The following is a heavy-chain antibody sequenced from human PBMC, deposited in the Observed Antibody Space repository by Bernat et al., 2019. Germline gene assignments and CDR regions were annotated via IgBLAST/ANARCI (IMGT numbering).Heavy chain of an antibody. Sequence: QVQLVQSGAEVKKPGSSVKVSCKASGDTFSSYAISWVRQAPGQGLEWMGGIIPIFGTANYAQKFQGRVTITADESTSTAYMELSSLRSEDTAVYYCAIVGYGDYVSAFDIWGQGTMVTVSS. CDR1: GDTFSSYA. V-gene: IGHV1-69*01. J-gene: IGHJ3*02. CDR2: IIPIFGTA. D-gene: IGHD4-17*01. CDR3: AIVGYGDYVSAFDI.